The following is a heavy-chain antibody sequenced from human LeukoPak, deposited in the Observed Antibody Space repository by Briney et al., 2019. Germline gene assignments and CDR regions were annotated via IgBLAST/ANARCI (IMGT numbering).Heavy chain of an antibody. J-gene: IGHJ6*03. CDR3: ARKGRALYYYYMDV. CDR2: INTNTGNP. V-gene: IGHV7-4-1*02. Sequence: ASVKVSCKASGYTFTSYAMNWVRQAPGQGLEWMGWINTNTGNPTYAQGFTGRFVFSLDTSVSTAYLQISSLKAEDAAVYYCARKGRALYYYYMDVWGKGTTVTVSS. CDR1: GYTFTSYA.